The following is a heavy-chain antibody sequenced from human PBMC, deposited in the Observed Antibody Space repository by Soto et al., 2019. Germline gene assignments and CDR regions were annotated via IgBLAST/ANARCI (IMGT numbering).Heavy chain of an antibody. CDR2: IYYSGST. Sequence: SDSLSLTCTASGGSISSGDYCWSWIRQPPGKGLEWIGYIYYSGSTYYNPSLKSRVTISVDTSKNQFSLKLSSVTAADTAVYYCAKSGAAAGTGYYYYGMDVWGQGTTVTVSS. D-gene: IGHD6-13*01. CDR1: GGSISSGDYC. V-gene: IGHV4-30-4*02. J-gene: IGHJ6*02. CDR3: AKSGAAAGTGYYYYGMDV.